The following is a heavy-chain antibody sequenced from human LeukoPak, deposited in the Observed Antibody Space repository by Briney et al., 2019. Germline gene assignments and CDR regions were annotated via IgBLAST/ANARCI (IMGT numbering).Heavy chain of an antibody. V-gene: IGHV5-51*01. J-gene: IGHJ3*02. CDR2: IYPGDSDI. Sequence: GESLKISCKGSGYSFTTYWIGWVRQMPGKGLEWMGIIYPGDSDITYSPSFQGQVTVSADKSISTAYLQWNSLKASDTAMYYCASRVAGDDAFDIWGQGTMVTVSS. D-gene: IGHD6-19*01. CDR1: GYSFTTYW. CDR3: ASRVAGDDAFDI.